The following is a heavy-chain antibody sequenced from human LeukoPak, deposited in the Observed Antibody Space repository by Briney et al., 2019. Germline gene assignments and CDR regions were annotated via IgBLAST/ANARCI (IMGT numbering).Heavy chain of an antibody. CDR3: ARGGVGPAGFDY. CDR1: GGSISSGSYY. V-gene: IGHV4-61*02. CDR2: IYTSGST. Sequence: PSETLSLTCTVSGGSISSGSYYWSWIRQPAGKGPEWIGRIYTSGSTNYNPSLKSRVTISVDTSKNQFSLKLSSVTAADTAVYYCARGGVGPAGFDYWGQGTLVTVSS. J-gene: IGHJ4*02. D-gene: IGHD1-26*01.